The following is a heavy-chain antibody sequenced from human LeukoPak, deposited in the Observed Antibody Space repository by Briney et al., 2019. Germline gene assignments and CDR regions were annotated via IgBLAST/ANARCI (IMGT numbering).Heavy chain of an antibody. J-gene: IGHJ4*02. CDR3: TRDGGSFCDFDY. CDR2: INTDGRIT. D-gene: IGHD1-26*01. V-gene: IGHV3-64*02. CDR1: GFSLRNYA. Sequence: GGSLRFSCVASGFSLRNYAIHWVRQAPGKGLEYVSVINTDGRITYYADSVKGRFTISRDNSKNTVYLQMGSLRGEDMAVYYCTRDGGSFCDFDYWGQGALVTVSS.